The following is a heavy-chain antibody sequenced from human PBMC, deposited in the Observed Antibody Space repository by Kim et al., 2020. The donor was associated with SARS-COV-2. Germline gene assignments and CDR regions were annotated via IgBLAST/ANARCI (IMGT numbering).Heavy chain of an antibody. CDR2: ISSDGSTT. Sequence: GGSLRLSCAASGFTLNKYWINWVRHSPGKGLVWVSRISSDGSTTHYADSVKGRFTLSRDNAENTLSLQMNSLRAEDTAVYYCARGIFRNGFDVWGQGTTVTVYS. CDR1: GFTLNKYW. J-gene: IGHJ6*02. D-gene: IGHD3-3*01. V-gene: IGHV3-74*01. CDR3: ARGIFRNGFDV.